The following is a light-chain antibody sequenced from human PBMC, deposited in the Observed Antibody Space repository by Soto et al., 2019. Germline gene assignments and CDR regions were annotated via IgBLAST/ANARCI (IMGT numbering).Light chain of an antibody. CDR2: EVS. Sequence: QSALTQPASVSGSPGQSITISCSGTSSDVGSYDHVAWYQQFPGKTPKLTIYEVSNRPSGVSSRLSGSKSGNTASLTISGLQAEDEADYYCIAYTGSSTSYVFGTGTKLTVL. V-gene: IGLV2-14*01. CDR3: IAYTGSSTSYV. CDR1: SSDVGSYDH. J-gene: IGLJ1*01.